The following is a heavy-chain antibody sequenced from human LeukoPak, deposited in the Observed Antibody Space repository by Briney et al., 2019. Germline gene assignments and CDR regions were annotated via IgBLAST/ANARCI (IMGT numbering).Heavy chain of an antibody. Sequence: SVKVSCKASGYTFSIYGITWVRQAPGQGLEWMGGIIPIFGTANYAQKFQGRVTITADESTSTAYMELSSLRSEDTAVYYCARGRGDGYNSGAFDIWGQGTMVTVSS. D-gene: IGHD5-24*01. V-gene: IGHV1-69*13. CDR2: IIPIFGTA. CDR3: ARGRGDGYNSGAFDI. J-gene: IGHJ3*02. CDR1: GYTFSIYG.